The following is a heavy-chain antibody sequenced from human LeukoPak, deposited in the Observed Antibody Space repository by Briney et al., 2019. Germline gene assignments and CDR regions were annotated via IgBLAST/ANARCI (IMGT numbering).Heavy chain of an antibody. CDR2: IFYSGST. J-gene: IGHJ5*02. V-gene: IGHV4-39*01. D-gene: IGHD1-26*01. CDR3: ARHTYSGSYWPLIQSLLNWFDP. CDR1: GGSISTSNYY. Sequence: SETLSLTCTVSGGSISTSNYYWGGVRQPPGKGLEWIGNIFYSGSTYYSPSLKSRVTISLDTTRNQFSLKLNSVTAADTAVYYCARHTYSGSYWPLIQSLLNWFDPWGQGTLVTVSS.